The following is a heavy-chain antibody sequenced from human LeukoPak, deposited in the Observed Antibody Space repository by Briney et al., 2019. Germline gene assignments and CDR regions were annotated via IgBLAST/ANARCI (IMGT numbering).Heavy chain of an antibody. V-gene: IGHV3-48*03. Sequence: PGGSLRLSCAASGFTFSSYEMNWVRQAPRKGLEWVSYISSSGSTIYYADSVKGRFTISRDNAKNSLYLQMNSLRAEDTAVYYCAREYRQWLVRYYYGMDVWGKGTTVTVSS. CDR3: AREYRQWLVRYYYGMDV. CDR1: GFTFSSYE. CDR2: ISSSGSTI. D-gene: IGHD6-19*01. J-gene: IGHJ6*04.